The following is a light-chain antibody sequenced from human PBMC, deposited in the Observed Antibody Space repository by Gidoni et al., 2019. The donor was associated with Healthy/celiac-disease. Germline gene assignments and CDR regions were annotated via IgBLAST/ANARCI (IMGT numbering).Light chain of an antibody. J-gene: IGKJ4*01. CDR3: QKYNSAPLT. V-gene: IGKV1-27*01. CDR2: AAS. CDR1: QGISNY. Sequence: DIQMTQSPSSLSASVGDRVTITCRASQGISNYLAWYQQKPGKVPKLLIYAASTLQSGVPSRFSGSGSGTDFTRTISSLQPEDAATYYCQKYNSAPLTFGGGTKVEIK.